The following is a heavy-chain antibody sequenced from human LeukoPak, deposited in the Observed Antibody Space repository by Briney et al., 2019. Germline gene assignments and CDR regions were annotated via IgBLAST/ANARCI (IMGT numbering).Heavy chain of an antibody. CDR1: GGSISSSSYY. V-gene: IGHV4-39*01. D-gene: IGHD6-13*01. J-gene: IGHJ6*03. Sequence: PSETLSLTCTVSGGSISSSSYYWGWIRQPPGKGLEWIGSIYYSGSTYYNPSLKSRVTISVDTSKNQFSLKLSSVTAADTAVYYCARPQQQLRGDYYMDVWGKGTTVTVSS. CDR3: ARPQQQLRGDYYMDV. CDR2: IYYSGST.